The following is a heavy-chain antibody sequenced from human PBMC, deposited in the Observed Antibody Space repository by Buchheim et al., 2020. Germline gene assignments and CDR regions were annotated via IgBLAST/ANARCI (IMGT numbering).Heavy chain of an antibody. V-gene: IGHV3-30*18. J-gene: IGHJ6*02. CDR3: AKDSEDYYYGMDV. CDR1: GFTFSSYG. Sequence: QVQLVESGGGVVQPGRSLRLSRAASGFTFSSYGMHWVRQAPGKGLEWVAVISYDGSNKYYADSVKGRFTISRDNSKNTLYLQMNSLRAEDTAVYYCAKDSEDYYYGMDVWGQGTT. CDR2: ISYDGSNK.